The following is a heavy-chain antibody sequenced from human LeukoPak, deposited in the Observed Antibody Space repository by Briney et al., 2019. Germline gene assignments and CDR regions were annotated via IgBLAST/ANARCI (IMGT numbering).Heavy chain of an antibody. CDR1: GYSFNSNG. V-gene: IGHV7-4-1*02. CDR2: INTHTGNP. J-gene: IGHJ3*02. CDR3: AREILRFDI. Sequence: GASVKVSWKASGYSFNSNGMNWVRQAPGQGLEWMGWINTHTGNPIYAQGFTGRFVFSLDPSVSTAYLQISSLKAEDTAIYYCAREILRFDIWGQGTMVTVSS.